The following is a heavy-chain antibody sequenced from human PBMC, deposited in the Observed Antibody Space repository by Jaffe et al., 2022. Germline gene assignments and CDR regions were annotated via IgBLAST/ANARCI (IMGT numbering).Heavy chain of an antibody. Sequence: QITLKESGPTLVKPTQTLTLTCTFSGFSLSTSGVGVGWIRQPPGKALEWLALIYWNDDKRYSPSLKSRLTITKDTSKNQVVLTMTNMDPVDTATYYCARAGLPWYYYGSGSYYISSDWFDPWGQGTLVTVSS. J-gene: IGHJ5*02. CDR1: GFSLSTSGVG. V-gene: IGHV2-5*01. CDR3: ARAGLPWYYYGSGSYYISSDWFDP. CDR2: IYWNDDK. D-gene: IGHD3-10*01.